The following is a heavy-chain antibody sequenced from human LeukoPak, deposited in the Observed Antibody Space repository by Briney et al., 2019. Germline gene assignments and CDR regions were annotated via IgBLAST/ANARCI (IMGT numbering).Heavy chain of an antibody. CDR3: ARGSRITIIVVVIY. CDR2: ISSSGSTI. D-gene: IGHD3-22*01. V-gene: IGHV3-48*03. Sequence: GGSLRLSCAASGFTFSSYEMNWVRQAPGEGLEWVSYISSSGSTIYYADSVKGRFTISRDNAKNSPYLQMNRLRAEDPASYYCARGSRITIIVVVIYWGQGTLVTVSS. CDR1: GFTFSSYE. J-gene: IGHJ4*02.